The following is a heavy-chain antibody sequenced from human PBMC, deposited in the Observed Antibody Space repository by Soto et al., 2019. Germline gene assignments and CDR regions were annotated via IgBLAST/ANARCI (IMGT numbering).Heavy chain of an antibody. D-gene: IGHD2-21*01. CDR2: INPNNGDT. J-gene: IGHJ4*02. Sequence: ASVKVSCKASGYTFTGYYIQWVRQAPGRGLEWMAWINPNNGDTNYAQKFEGRVTVTRDTSITTAFMELSSLRSDDSAIYYCARDIGGVSGIDYWGQGTPVTVS. CDR1: GYTFTGYY. V-gene: IGHV1-2*02. CDR3: ARDIGGVSGIDY.